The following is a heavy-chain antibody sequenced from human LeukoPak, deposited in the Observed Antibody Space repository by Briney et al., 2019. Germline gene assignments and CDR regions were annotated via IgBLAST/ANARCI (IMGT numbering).Heavy chain of an antibody. CDR1: GGSFSGYY. Sequence: SETLSLTCAVYGGSFSGYYWSWIRQPPGKGLEWIGEINHSGSTNYNPSLKSRVAISVDTSKNQFSLKLSSVTAADTAVYYCAREEIRSWFDPWGQGTLVTVSS. V-gene: IGHV4-34*01. D-gene: IGHD5-24*01. CDR2: INHSGST. CDR3: AREEIRSWFDP. J-gene: IGHJ5*02.